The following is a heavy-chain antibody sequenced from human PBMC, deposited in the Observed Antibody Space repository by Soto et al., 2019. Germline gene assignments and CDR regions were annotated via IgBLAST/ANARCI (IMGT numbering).Heavy chain of an antibody. D-gene: IGHD4-17*01. CDR2: INHSGST. CDR3: ARVGYGDYEGSFDY. J-gene: IGHJ4*02. Sequence: QVQLQQWGAGLLKPSETLSLTCAVYGGSFSGYYWSWIRQPPGKGLEWIGEINHSGSTNYNPSLKSRVTISVDTSKNQFSLKLSSVTAADTAVYYCARVGYGDYEGSFDYWGQGTLVTVSS. CDR1: GGSFSGYY. V-gene: IGHV4-34*01.